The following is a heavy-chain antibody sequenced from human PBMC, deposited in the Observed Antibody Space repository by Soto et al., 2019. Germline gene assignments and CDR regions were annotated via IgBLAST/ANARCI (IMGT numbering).Heavy chain of an antibody. Sequence: GASVKVSCKASGYTFNTYAISWVRQAPGQGLEWMGWINAYNGNTKYAQKLQGRVTMTTDTSTSTAYMELRSLRSDDTAVYYCARDGPPMDYWGQGTLVTVSS. V-gene: IGHV1-18*01. D-gene: IGHD2-2*01. CDR2: INAYNGNT. CDR3: ARDGPPMDY. CDR1: GYTFNTYA. J-gene: IGHJ4*02.